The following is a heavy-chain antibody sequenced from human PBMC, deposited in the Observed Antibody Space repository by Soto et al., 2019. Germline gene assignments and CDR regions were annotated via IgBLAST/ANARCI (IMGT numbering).Heavy chain of an antibody. V-gene: IGHV4-59*01. CDR3: ARVGVFTIFGVVYGRYYYYYMDV. CDR2: IYYSEIT. CDR1: GGSITSYS. J-gene: IGHJ6*03. Sequence: SETLSLTCSVSGGSITSYSWTWIRQPPGKGLEWIGYIYYSEITYYSPSLKSRVTMSVDTSRNQFSLQLNSVTAADTAVYYCARVGVFTIFGVVYGRYYYYYMDVWGKGTTVTVSS. D-gene: IGHD3-3*01.